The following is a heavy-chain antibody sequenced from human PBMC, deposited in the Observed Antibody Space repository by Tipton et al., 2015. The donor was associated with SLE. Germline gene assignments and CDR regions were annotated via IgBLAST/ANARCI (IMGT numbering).Heavy chain of an antibody. Sequence: TLSLTCTVSGGSISRGSYYWGWIRQPVGKGLEWIGRMYFSGVTDYNPSLKSRLTMSIDTSRNQFSLKLNSVTAADTAVYYCARQSFGGSWEFDYWGQGTLVTVSS. D-gene: IGHD1-26*01. CDR2: MYFSGVT. V-gene: IGHV4-61*02. CDR3: ARQSFGGSWEFDY. CDR1: GGSISRGSYY. J-gene: IGHJ4*02.